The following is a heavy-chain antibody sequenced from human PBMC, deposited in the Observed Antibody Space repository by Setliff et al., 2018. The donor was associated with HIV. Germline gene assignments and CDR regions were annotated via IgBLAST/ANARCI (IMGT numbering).Heavy chain of an antibody. CDR2: VHKSGNS. D-gene: IGHD4-4*01. Sequence: SETLSLTCSVSGGSISVNNYYWAWVRQPPGKGLEWIGSVHKSGNSYYKPSLKSRATISVDTSENHFSLRLSSVTAADTAVYYCARLEYSNYYSYYIDVWGEGTMVTVSS. CDR3: ARLEYSNYYSYYIDV. CDR1: GGSISVNNYY. V-gene: IGHV4-39*02. J-gene: IGHJ6*03.